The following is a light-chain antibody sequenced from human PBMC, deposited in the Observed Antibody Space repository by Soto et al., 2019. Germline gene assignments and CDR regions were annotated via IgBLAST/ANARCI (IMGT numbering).Light chain of an antibody. CDR3: CSYAGAWEAV. Sequence: QSALTQPRSVSGSPGQSVTISCTGTTSDVGAYNYVSWYQQHPGKVPKLIIYDVTERPSGVPDRFSGSRSGNTASLTISGLQAEDEADYYCCSYAGAWEAVFGGGTQLTVL. CDR2: DVT. V-gene: IGLV2-11*01. CDR1: TSDVGAYNY. J-gene: IGLJ2*01.